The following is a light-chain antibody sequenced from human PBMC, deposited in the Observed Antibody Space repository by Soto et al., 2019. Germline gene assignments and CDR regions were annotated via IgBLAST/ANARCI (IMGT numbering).Light chain of an antibody. Sequence: QSALTQPRSVSGSPGQSGTISCTGTSSDVGGYNYVSWYQQHPGKAPKLMIYDVSKRPSGVPDRFSGSKSGNTASLTISGLQAEDEADYYCCSYAGSYTPLYVFGTGTKLTVL. CDR1: SSDVGGYNY. J-gene: IGLJ1*01. CDR2: DVS. CDR3: CSYAGSYTPLYV. V-gene: IGLV2-11*01.